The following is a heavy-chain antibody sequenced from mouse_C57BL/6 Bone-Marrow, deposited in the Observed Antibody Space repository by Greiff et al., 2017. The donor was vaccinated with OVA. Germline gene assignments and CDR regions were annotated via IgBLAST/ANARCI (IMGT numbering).Heavy chain of an antibody. J-gene: IGHJ1*03. CDR2: IYPSDSET. Sequence: VQLQQPGAELVRPGSSVKLSCKASGYTFTSYWMDWVKQRPGQGLEWIGNIYPSDSETHYNQKFKDKATLTVDKSSSTAYMQLSSLTSEDSAVYYCARGRRGHGYFDVWGTGTTVTVSS. D-gene: IGHD6-1*01. CDR3: ARGRRGHGYFDV. CDR1: GYTFTSYW. V-gene: IGHV1-61*01.